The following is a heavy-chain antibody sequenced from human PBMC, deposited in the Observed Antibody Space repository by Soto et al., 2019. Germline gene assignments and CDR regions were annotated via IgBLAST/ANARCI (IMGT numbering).Heavy chain of an antibody. CDR1: GFTFSIFA. V-gene: IGHV3-23*01. CDR3: AKEVSLGSTVDLGY. D-gene: IGHD7-27*01. CDR2: ISGSGGST. Sequence: LRLSCAASGFTFSIFAMSWVRQSPGKGLEWVSTISGSGGSTYYADAVKGRFTISRDNSMGTLYLQMKSLRVEDTAIYYCAKEVSLGSTVDLGYWGQGALVTVSS. J-gene: IGHJ4*02.